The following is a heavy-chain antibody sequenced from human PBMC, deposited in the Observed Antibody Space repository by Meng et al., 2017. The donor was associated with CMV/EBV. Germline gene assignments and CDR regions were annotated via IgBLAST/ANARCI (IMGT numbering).Heavy chain of an antibody. D-gene: IGHD3-10*01. V-gene: IGHV4-59*01. CDR1: GGSINTYY. CDR3: ARDSTSRGFYYYGMNV. Sequence: SETLSLTCTVSGGSINTYYWNWIRQPPGKGLEWIGYVYYNGSTNYSPSLKSRVTISVDTSKNQFSLKLSSVTAADTAVYFRARDSTSRGFYYYGMNVWGQGTTVTVSS. J-gene: IGHJ6*02. CDR2: VYYNGST.